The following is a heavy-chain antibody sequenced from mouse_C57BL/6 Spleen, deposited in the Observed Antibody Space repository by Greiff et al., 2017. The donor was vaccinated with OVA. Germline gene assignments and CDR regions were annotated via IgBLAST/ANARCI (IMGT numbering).Heavy chain of an antibody. Sequence: VQLQQSGAELVRPGTSVKVSCKASGYAFTNYLIEWVKQRPGQGLEWIGVINPGSGGTNYNEKFKGKATLTADKSSSTAYMQLSSLTSEDSAVYFCARSYYGSSYEDAMDYWGQGTSVTVSS. V-gene: IGHV1-54*01. CDR1: GYAFTNYL. CDR2: INPGSGGT. J-gene: IGHJ4*01. CDR3: ARSYYGSSYEDAMDY. D-gene: IGHD1-1*01.